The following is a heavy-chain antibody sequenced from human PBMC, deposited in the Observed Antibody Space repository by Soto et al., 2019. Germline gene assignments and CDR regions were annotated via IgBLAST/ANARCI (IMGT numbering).Heavy chain of an antibody. D-gene: IGHD6-19*01. J-gene: IGHJ6*02. CDR3: ARDPWRYGSGWRSYYYYGMDV. CDR1: GGTFSSYA. V-gene: IGHV1-69*12. Sequence: QVQLVQSGAEVKKPGSSVKVSCKASGGTFSSYAISWVRQAPGQGLEWRGGIIPIFGTANYAQKFQGRVTITAVEYTGRAYMELSSLRSEDRAVYYCARDPWRYGSGWRSYYYYGMDVWGQGITVTVSS. CDR2: IIPIFGTA.